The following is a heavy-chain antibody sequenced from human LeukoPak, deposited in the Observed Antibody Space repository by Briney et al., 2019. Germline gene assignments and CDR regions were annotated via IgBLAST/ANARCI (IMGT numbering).Heavy chain of an antibody. V-gene: IGHV1-46*01. CDR2: INPSGGST. Sequence: GASVKVSCKASGYTFTSYYMHWVRQAPGQGLEWMGIINPSGGSTSYAQKFQGRVTMTRDTSTSTAYMELRSLRFDDTAVYYCARDLPLIRHNWFDPWGQGTLVTVSS. CDR3: ARDLPLIRHNWFDP. CDR1: GYTFTSYY. J-gene: IGHJ5*02.